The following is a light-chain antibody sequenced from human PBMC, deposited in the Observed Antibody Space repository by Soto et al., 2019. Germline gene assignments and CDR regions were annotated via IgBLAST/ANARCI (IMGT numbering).Light chain of an antibody. CDR1: QSISSY. CDR3: QQSSSTLLRT. CDR2: AAS. J-gene: IGKJ1*01. V-gene: IGKV1-39*01. Sequence: IQMEKSPSSVRGDIGHRVTITCRVSQSISSYLNWYQQKPGKAPKLLIYAASSLQSGVPSRFSGSGSGTDFTLTISSLHPADFATYYCQQSSSTLLRTFGEGTKVDIK.